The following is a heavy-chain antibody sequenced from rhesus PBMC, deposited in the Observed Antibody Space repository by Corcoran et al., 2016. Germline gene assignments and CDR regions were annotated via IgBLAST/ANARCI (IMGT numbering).Heavy chain of an antibody. CDR2: SYCDDDK. CDR3: ARRRGWSDYSYFDY. Sequence: QVTLKESGPALVKPTQTLTLTCTFSGFSISTSGMGVGWIRQPPGKALEWLAPSYCDDDKYSSTAMRSTLTNYKDTSKNQVVLTLTNMDPVDTATYYCARRRGWSDYSYFDYWGQGVLVTVSS. V-gene: IGHV2-174*01. D-gene: IGHD3-22*01. CDR1: GFSISTSGMG. J-gene: IGHJ4*01.